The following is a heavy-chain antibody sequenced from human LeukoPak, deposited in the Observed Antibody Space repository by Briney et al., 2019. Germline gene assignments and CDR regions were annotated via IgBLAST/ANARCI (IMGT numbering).Heavy chain of an antibody. D-gene: IGHD3-22*01. CDR2: INYNGAT. CDR3: ARRDDSSGYYYLYFDY. CDR1: GGSISSDY. J-gene: IGHJ4*02. Sequence: PSETLSLTCTVSGGSISSDYWNWIRQPPGMGLEWIAYINYNGATNYNPSLKSRVTISVDTSKNQFSLNLSSVTAADTAVYYCARRDDSSGYYYLYFDYWGQGTLVTVSS. V-gene: IGHV4-59*12.